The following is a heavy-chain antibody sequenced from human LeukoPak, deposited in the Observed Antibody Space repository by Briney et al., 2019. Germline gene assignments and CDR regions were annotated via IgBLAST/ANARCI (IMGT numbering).Heavy chain of an antibody. J-gene: IGHJ4*02. D-gene: IGHD2-21*02. V-gene: IGHV4-31*03. CDR3: AREPYCGGDCYSGVFD. CDR1: GGSISSGGYY. Sequence: SRTLSLICTVSGGSISSGGYYWSWIRQHPGKGLEWIGYIYYSGSTYYNPSLKSRVTISVDTSKNQFSLKLSSVTAADTAVYYCAREPYCGGDCYSGVFDWGQGTLVTVSS. CDR2: IYYSGST.